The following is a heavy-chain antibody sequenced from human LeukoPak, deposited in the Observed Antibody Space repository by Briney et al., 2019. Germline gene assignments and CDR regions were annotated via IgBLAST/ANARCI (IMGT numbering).Heavy chain of an antibody. CDR1: GYSFTSYW. J-gene: IGHJ2*01. CDR3: ARFAYSSSWYPGYFDL. V-gene: IGHV5-51*01. Sequence: GESLKISCKGSGYSFTSYWIGWVRHMPGKGLEWMGIIYPGDSDTRYSPSFQGQVTISADKSISTAYLQWSSLKASDTAMYYCARFAYSSSWYPGYFDLWGRGTLVTVSS. D-gene: IGHD6-13*01. CDR2: IYPGDSDT.